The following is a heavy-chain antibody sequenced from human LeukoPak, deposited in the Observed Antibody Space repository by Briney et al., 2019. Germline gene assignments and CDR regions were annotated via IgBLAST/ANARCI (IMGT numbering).Heavy chain of an antibody. V-gene: IGHV4-34*01. CDR1: GGSFSGYY. CDR3: ASGSYGFDY. J-gene: IGHJ4*02. Sequence: SETLSLTCAVYGGSFSGYYWSWIRQPPGKGLEWIGEINHSGSTNYNPSLKSRVIISVDTSKNQFSLKLSSVTAADTAVYYCASGSYGFDYWGQGTLVTVSS. D-gene: IGHD1-26*01. CDR2: INHSGST.